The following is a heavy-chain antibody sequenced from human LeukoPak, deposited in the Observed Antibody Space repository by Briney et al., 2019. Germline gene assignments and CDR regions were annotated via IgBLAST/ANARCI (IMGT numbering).Heavy chain of an antibody. CDR3: ASMHSGSYYPRAAFDI. D-gene: IGHD1-26*01. Sequence: GGSLRLSCAASGFTFSSYEMNWVRQAPGKGLEWVSYISSSGSTIYYADSVKGRFTISRDNAKNSLYLQMNSLRAEDTAVYYCASMHSGSYYPRAAFDIWGQGTMVTVSS. J-gene: IGHJ3*02. CDR1: GFTFSSYE. V-gene: IGHV3-48*03. CDR2: ISSSGSTI.